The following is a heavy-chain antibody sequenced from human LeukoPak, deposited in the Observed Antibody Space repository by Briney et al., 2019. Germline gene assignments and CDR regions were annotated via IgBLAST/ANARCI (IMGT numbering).Heavy chain of an antibody. Sequence: GASVKVSCXASGYTFTSYDINWVRQATGQGLEWMGWMNPNSGNTGYAQKFQGRVTITRNTSISTAYMELSSLRSEDTAVYYCARDLTDYSNYPYYFDYWGQGTLVTVSS. V-gene: IGHV1-8*03. J-gene: IGHJ4*02. CDR3: ARDLTDYSNYPYYFDY. D-gene: IGHD4-11*01. CDR2: MNPNSGNT. CDR1: GYTFTSYD.